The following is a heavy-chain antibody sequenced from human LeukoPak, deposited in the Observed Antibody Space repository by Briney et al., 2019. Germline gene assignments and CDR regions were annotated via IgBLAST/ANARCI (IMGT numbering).Heavy chain of an antibody. D-gene: IGHD3-10*02. V-gene: IGHV3-48*03. J-gene: IGHJ6*04. CDR2: ISSSGSTI. CDR3: AELGITMIGGV. Sequence: GGSLRLSCAASGFTFSSYEMNWVRKAPGQGLEWVSYISSSGSTIYYADSVKGRFTISRDNAKNSLYLQMNSLRAEETAVYYCAELGITMIGGVWGKGTTVTISS. CDR1: GFTFSSYE.